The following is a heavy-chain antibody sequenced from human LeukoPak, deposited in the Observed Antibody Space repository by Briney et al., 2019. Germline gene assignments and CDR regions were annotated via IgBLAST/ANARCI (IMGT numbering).Heavy chain of an antibody. CDR1: GFTFSSYE. CDR2: ISSSGSTI. CDR3: ARDVNQRPYYYGMDV. V-gene: IGHV3-48*03. J-gene: IGHJ6*04. D-gene: IGHD2-2*01. Sequence: GGSLRLSCAASGFTFSSYEMNWVHQAPGKGLEWVSYISSSGSTIYYADSVKGRFTISRDNAKNSLYLQMNSLRAEDTAVYYCARDVNQRPYYYGMDVWGKGTTVTVSS.